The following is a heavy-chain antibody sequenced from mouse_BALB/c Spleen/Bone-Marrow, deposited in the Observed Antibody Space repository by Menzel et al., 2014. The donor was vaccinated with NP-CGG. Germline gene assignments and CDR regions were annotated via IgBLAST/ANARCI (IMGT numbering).Heavy chain of an antibody. CDR3: VRHMDY. J-gene: IGHJ4*01. CDR1: GFTFNTYA. Sequence: DVHLVESGGGLVQPKGSLKLSCAASGFTFNTYAMNWVRQAPGKGLEWVARIRSKGSSYATYYGDSVKDRSTISRDDSQSMLYLQMNNLKTEDTAMYYCVRHMDYWGQGTSVIVSS. CDR2: IRSKGSSYAT. V-gene: IGHV10-1*02.